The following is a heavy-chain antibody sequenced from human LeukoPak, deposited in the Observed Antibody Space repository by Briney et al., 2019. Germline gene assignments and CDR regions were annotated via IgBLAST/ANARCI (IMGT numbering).Heavy chain of an antibody. Sequence: SETLSLTCTVSGGSISSSSYYWGWVRQPPGKGLEWIGSIYYSGSTYYNPSLKSRVTISVDTSKNQFSLKLSSVTAADTAVYYCARGYCTNAVCSLGPTQAWGQGTLVTVSS. CDR3: ARGYCTNAVCSLGPTQA. J-gene: IGHJ4*02. D-gene: IGHD2-8*01. CDR2: IYYSGST. V-gene: IGHV4-39*07. CDR1: GGSISSSSYY.